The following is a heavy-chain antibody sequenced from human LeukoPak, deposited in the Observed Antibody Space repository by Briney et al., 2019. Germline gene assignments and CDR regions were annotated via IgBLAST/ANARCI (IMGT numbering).Heavy chain of an antibody. D-gene: IGHD5-12*01. V-gene: IGHV7-4-1*02. J-gene: IGHJ5*02. CDR3: ARGDVATTNNWFDP. Sequence: ASVKVSCKASGYTFTSYGISWVRQAPGQGLEWMGWINTNTGNPTYAQGFTGRFVFSLDTSVSTAYLQISSLKAEDTAVYYCARGDVATTNNWFDPWGQGTLVTVSS. CDR1: GYTFTSYG. CDR2: INTNTGNP.